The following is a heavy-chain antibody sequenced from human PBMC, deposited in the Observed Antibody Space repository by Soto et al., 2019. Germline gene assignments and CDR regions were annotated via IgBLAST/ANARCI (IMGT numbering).Heavy chain of an antibody. Sequence: VASVKVSCKASGYTFTSYAMHWVRQAPGQRLEWMGWINAGNGNTKYSQKFQGRVTITRDTSTSTAYMELSGLRSDDTAVYYCARVRQLVGYFYYYMDVWGKGTTVTVSS. V-gene: IGHV1-3*01. J-gene: IGHJ6*03. CDR3: ARVRQLVGYFYYYMDV. CDR1: GYTFTSYA. CDR2: INAGNGNT. D-gene: IGHD6-6*01.